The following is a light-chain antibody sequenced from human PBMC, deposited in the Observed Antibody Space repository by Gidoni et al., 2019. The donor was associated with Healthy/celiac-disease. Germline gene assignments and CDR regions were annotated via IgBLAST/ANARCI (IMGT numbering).Light chain of an antibody. CDR2: DAS. V-gene: IGKV3-11*01. Sequence: EIVLTQSPATLSLAPGERATLSCRASQSVSSYLAWYQQKPGQAPRLLIYDASNRATGIPARCSGSGSGTDFTLTISNLEHEDFAVYYCQQRSNWRLTFGGGTKVEIK. CDR3: QQRSNWRLT. J-gene: IGKJ4*01. CDR1: QSVSSY.